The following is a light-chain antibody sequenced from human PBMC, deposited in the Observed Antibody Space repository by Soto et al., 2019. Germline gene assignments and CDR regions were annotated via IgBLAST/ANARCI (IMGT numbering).Light chain of an antibody. CDR1: STNIGNNY. CDR2: DNT. CDR3: ATEDSSLGAGV. J-gene: IGLJ2*01. V-gene: IGLV1-51*01. Sequence: QSVLTQPPSVSGAPGQRVTISCSGSSTNIGNNYVSWYQHLPGTAPKLLIYDNTERPSGIPDRFSGSKSGTSATLGITRLPAGDEADYYHATEDSSLGAGVFGGGTKLTVL.